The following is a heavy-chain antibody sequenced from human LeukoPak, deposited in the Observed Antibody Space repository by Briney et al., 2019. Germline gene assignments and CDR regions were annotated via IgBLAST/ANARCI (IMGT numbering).Heavy chain of an antibody. D-gene: IGHD3-16*01. V-gene: IGHV3-23*01. CDR3: ARIWPYYFDY. J-gene: IGHJ4*02. Sequence: GGSLRLSCAASGFTFSSYAIHWVRQAPGKGLEWVSAISGSGGSTYYADSVKGRFTISRDNSKNTLYLQMNSLRAEDTAVYYCARIWPYYFDYWGQGTLVTVSS. CDR2: ISGSGGST. CDR1: GFTFSSYA.